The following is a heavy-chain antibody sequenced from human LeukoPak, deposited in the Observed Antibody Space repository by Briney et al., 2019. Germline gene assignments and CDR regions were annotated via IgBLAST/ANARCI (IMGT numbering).Heavy chain of an antibody. D-gene: IGHD1-14*01. Sequence: PGGSLRLSCAASGFTFSSYSMNWVRQAPGKGLEWVSSISSSSSYIYYADSVKGRFTISRDNAKNSLYPQMNSLRAEDTAVYYCARVPVYGKTAYYFDYWGQGTLVTVSS. V-gene: IGHV3-21*01. CDR3: ARVPVYGKTAYYFDY. CDR2: ISSSSSYI. CDR1: GFTFSSYS. J-gene: IGHJ4*02.